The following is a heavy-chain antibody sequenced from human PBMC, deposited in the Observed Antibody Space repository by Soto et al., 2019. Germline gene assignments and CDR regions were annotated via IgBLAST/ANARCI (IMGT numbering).Heavy chain of an antibody. V-gene: IGHV5-51*01. CDR1: GYSFTNYW. CDR3: ARPYSGGPNDPFDV. Sequence: GESLKISCKGSGYSFTNYWIGWVRQMPGKGLEWMGIIYPGDSHAIYSPSFHGQVTMSADKSISTAYLQWSSLKASDTAMYYCARPYSGGPNDPFDVWGQGTMVTVSS. D-gene: IGHD1-26*01. CDR2: IYPGDSHA. J-gene: IGHJ3*01.